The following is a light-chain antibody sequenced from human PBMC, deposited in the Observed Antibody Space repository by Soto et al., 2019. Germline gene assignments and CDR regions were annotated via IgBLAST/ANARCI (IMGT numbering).Light chain of an antibody. CDR2: AAS. CDR3: QQSYSTTRP. CDR1: QNINYY. V-gene: IGKV1-39*01. Sequence: DIKMTQSPSSLSASAGDRVTITCRASQNINYYLNWYQQKLGKAPKLLISAASSLQSGVPSRFSGSASGTDFTLTISSLQPEDFATYYCQQSYSTTRPFGQGTKVDIX. J-gene: IGKJ1*01.